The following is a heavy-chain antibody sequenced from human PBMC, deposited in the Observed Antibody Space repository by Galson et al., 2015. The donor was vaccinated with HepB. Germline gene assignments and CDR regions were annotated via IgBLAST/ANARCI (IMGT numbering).Heavy chain of an antibody. CDR3: ARATVSDYFDP. V-gene: IGHV3-30*01. Sequence: SLRLSCAASGFTLSDYAVHWVRQAPGKGLEWVAVISYDGDNKYYADSVKGRFTISRDNSKDTLYLQMNSLRPEDTAIYYCARATVSDYFDPWGQGTRVTVSS. D-gene: IGHD4-11*01. CDR1: GFTLSDYA. CDR2: ISYDGDNK. J-gene: IGHJ5*02.